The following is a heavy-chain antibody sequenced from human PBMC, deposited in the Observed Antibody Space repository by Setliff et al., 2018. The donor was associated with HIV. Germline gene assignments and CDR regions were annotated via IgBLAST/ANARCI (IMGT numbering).Heavy chain of an antibody. CDR1: GYSISSGYY. CDR2: IYHSGST. Sequence: SSETLSLTCAVSGYSISSGYYWGWTRQPPGKGLEWIGTIYHSGSTYYNPSLKSRVTISVDTSKNQFSLRLSSVTAADSAVYYCARRRETIVVVIGIPNWYFDLWGRGTLVTVSS. D-gene: IGHD2-21*01. CDR3: ARRRETIVVVIGIPNWYFDL. J-gene: IGHJ2*01. V-gene: IGHV4-38-2*01.